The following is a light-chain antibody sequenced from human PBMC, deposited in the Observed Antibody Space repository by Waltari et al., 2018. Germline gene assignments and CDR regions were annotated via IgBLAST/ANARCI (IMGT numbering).Light chain of an antibody. CDR1: SSDL. Sequence: QSALTQPASVSGSPGQSITISCTGTSSDLVSWYQQHPGKAPKYMIYEDSKRPSGVSCRVSGSKSGNTASLTISGLQAEDEADYSCCSYPGTGPVVFGGGTKLTVL. CDR3: CSYPGTGPVV. J-gene: IGLJ2*01. CDR2: EDS. V-gene: IGLV2-23*01.